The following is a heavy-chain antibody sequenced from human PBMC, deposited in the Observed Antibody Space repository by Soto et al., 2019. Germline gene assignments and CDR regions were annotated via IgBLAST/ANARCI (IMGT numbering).Heavy chain of an antibody. Sequence: QVQLVQSGAEVKKPGSSVKVSCKASGGTFSSYAISWVRQAPGQGLEWMGGIIPIFGTANYAQKFQGRVTIPAEITTGRDYRELTSLRSGDRAVYFCAREGGVGATTGWDWGQGTLVTVSS. V-gene: IGHV1-69*06. J-gene: IGHJ4*02. CDR3: AREGGVGATTGWD. CDR1: GGTFSSYA. CDR2: IIPIFGTA. D-gene: IGHD1-26*01.